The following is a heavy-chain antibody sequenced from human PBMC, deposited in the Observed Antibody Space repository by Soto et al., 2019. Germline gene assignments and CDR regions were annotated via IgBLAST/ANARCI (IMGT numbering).Heavy chain of an antibody. Sequence: PSETLSLTCTVSGGPMSEYFWSWIRQSPGKGLEWIGYVCYLGSTDYNPSLKSRVTISVDTSKRQFSLNLSSVTVADTAVYYCARDGYDGSGSPYPAYWGPGIQVTVSS. V-gene: IGHV4-59*01. CDR2: VCYLGST. CDR1: GGPMSEYF. CDR3: ARDGYDGSGSPYPAY. D-gene: IGHD3-10*01. J-gene: IGHJ4*02.